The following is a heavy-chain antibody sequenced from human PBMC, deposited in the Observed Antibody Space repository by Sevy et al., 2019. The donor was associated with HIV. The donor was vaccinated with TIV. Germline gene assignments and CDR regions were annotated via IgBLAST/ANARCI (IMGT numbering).Heavy chain of an antibody. V-gene: IGHV1-18*01. J-gene: IGHJ3*02. CDR1: GYTFTSYG. D-gene: IGHD3-3*01. CDR2: ISAYNGNT. Sequence: ASVKVSCKASGYTFTSYGISWVRQAPGQGLEWMGWISAYNGNTNYAQKLQGRVTMTTDTSTSTAYMELRSLRSDDTAVYYCARSPYGLYYDFWSGYYSDAFDIWGQGTMVTVSS. CDR3: ARSPYGLYYDFWSGYYSDAFDI.